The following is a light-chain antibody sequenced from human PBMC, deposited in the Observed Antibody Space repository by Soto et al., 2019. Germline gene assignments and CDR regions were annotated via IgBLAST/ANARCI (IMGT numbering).Light chain of an antibody. Sequence: QSALTQPASVSGSPGQSITISCTGTSSDIGVYNYVSWYQQHPGKAPKLVICEVSNRPSGVSSSFSGSKSGNTASLTISGLRAEDEADYYCTSFTTTNIWVFGGGTKLTVL. CDR3: TSFTTTNIWV. V-gene: IGLV2-14*01. CDR2: EVS. J-gene: IGLJ3*02. CDR1: SSDIGVYNY.